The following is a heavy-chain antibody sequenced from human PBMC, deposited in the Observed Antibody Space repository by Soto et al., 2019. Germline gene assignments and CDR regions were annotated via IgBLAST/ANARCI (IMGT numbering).Heavy chain of an antibody. CDR3: ARQRAWNDAFDF. CDR2: IDPSDSYT. D-gene: IGHD1-1*01. Sequence: GESLKISCKGSGYSFTSYWISWVRQMPGKGLEWMGRIDPSDSYTNYSPSFQGHVTISADKSISTAYLQWSSLKASDTAMYYCARQRAWNDAFDFWGQGILVTVSS. V-gene: IGHV5-10-1*01. J-gene: IGHJ4*02. CDR1: GYSFTSYW.